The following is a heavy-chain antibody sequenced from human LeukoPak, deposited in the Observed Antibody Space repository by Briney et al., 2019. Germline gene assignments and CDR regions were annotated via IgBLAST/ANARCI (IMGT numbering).Heavy chain of an antibody. J-gene: IGHJ4*02. CDR3: ARDVRSGSYSSGLDY. CDR2: INPSGGST. Sequence: GASVKVSCKASGYTFTSYYMHWVRQAPGQGLEWMGIINPSGGSTSYAQKFQGRVTMTRDTSTSTVYMELSSLRSEDTAVYYCARDVRSGSYSSGLDYWGQGTLVTVSS. V-gene: IGHV1-46*01. D-gene: IGHD1-26*01. CDR1: GYTFTSYY.